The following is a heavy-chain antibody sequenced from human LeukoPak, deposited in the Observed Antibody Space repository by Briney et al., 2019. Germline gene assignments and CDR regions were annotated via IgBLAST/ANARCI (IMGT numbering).Heavy chain of an antibody. CDR1: GFTFSSYA. Sequence: GGSLRPSCAASGFTFSSYAMHWVRQAPGKGLEWVAVISYDGSNKYYADSVKGRFTISRDNSKNTLYLQMNSLRAEDTAVYYCAREWWVGATYGYFDYWGQGTLVTVSS. CDR3: AREWWVGATYGYFDY. CDR2: ISYDGSNK. J-gene: IGHJ4*02. V-gene: IGHV3-30-3*01. D-gene: IGHD1-26*01.